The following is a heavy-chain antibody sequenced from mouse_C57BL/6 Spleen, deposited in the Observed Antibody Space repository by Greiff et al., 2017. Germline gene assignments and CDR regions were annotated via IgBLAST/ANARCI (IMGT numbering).Heavy chain of an antibody. CDR1: GFNIKDYY. CDR2: IDPEDGDT. V-gene: IGHV14-1*01. Sequence: DVKLVESGAELVRPGASVKLSCTASGFNIKDYYMHWVKQRPEQGLEWIGRIDPEDGDTEYAPKFQGKATMTADTSSNTAYLQLICLTSEDTAVYYCTPYSNYGAWFAYWGQGTLVTVSA. CDR3: TPYSNYGAWFAY. D-gene: IGHD2-5*01. J-gene: IGHJ3*01.